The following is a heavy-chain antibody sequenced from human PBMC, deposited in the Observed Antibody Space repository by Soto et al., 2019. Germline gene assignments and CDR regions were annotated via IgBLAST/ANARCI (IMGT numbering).Heavy chain of an antibody. D-gene: IGHD3-10*01. J-gene: IGHJ3*02. CDR2: IGVGSGNT. CDR1: GFTFTSSA. V-gene: IGHV1-58*02. Sequence: QMQLVQSGPEVKKPGTSVKVSCKASGFTFTSSAMQWVRQARGQRLEWIGWIGVGSGNTNYAQKFQERVSTTRDMSTRTGYMELSSLRSEDTAVYYCAAGVTYDGNFDIWGQGTMVTVSS. CDR3: AAGVTYDGNFDI.